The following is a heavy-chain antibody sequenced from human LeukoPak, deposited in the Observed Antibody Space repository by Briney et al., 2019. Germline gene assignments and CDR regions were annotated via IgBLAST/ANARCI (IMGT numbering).Heavy chain of an antibody. CDR3: ARALVPAANYDY. CDR1: GGSFSGYY. D-gene: IGHD2-2*01. CDR2: INHSGST. J-gene: IGHJ4*02. Sequence: PSETLSLTCAVYGGSFSGYYWSWIRQPPGKGLEWIGEINHSGSTNYNPSLKSRVTISVDTSKNQFSLKLSSVTAADTAVYYCARALVPAANYDYWGRGTRVTVSS. V-gene: IGHV4-34*01.